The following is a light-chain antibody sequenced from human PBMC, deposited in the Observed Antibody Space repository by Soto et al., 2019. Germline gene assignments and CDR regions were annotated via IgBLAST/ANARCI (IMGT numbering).Light chain of an antibody. CDR1: QTVSTY. V-gene: IGKV1-39*01. Sequence: DTQMTQSPSSLSASVGDRISITCRASQTVSTYLNWYQQKPGKAPTLLISATSTLQSGVPSRFSGSGSGTEFTLTITSLQPEDFATYYCQQTYTTPRTVGQGTKV. CDR3: QQTYTTPRT. CDR2: ATS. J-gene: IGKJ1*01.